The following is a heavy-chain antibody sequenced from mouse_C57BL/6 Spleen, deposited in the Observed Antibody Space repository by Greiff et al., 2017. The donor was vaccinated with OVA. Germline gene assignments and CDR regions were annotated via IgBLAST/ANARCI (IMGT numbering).Heavy chain of an antibody. CDR1: GFTFSDYG. V-gene: IGHV5-17*01. Sequence: EVMLVESGGGLVKPGGSLKLSCAASGFTFSDYGMHWVRQAPEKGLEWVAYISSGSSTIYYADTVKGRFTISRDNAKKTLFLQMTSLRSEDTAMYYCSSYVGYAMGYWGQGASVTVAS. CDR3: SSYVGYAMGY. D-gene: IGHD1-1*01. CDR2: ISSGSSTI. J-gene: IGHJ4*01.